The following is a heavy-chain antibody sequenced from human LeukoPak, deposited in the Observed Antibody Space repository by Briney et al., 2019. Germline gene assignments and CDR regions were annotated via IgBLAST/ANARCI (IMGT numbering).Heavy chain of an antibody. V-gene: IGHV3-33*01. Sequence: GGSLRLSCAASGFTFSSYGMHWVRQAPGKGLEWVAVIWYDGSNKYYADSVKGRFTISRDNSKNTLYLQMNSLRAEDTAVYYCARAPTLELGGGYYFDYWGQGTLVTVSS. CDR2: IWYDGSNK. CDR1: GFTFSSYG. J-gene: IGHJ4*02. D-gene: IGHD1-26*01. CDR3: ARAPTLELGGGYYFDY.